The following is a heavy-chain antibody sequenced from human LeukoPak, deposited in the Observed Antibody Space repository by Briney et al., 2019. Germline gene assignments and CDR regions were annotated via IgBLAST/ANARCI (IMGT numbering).Heavy chain of an antibody. CDR3: ARDGSGHRSTNDAFDI. CDR2: IWYDGSNK. D-gene: IGHD2-15*01. J-gene: IGHJ3*02. Sequence: PGGSLRLSCAASGFTFSSYGMHWVRQAPGKGLEWVAVIWYDGSNKYYADSVKGRFTISRDNSKNTLYLQMNSLRAEDTAVYYCARDGSGHRSTNDAFDIWGQGTMVTVSS. V-gene: IGHV3-33*01. CDR1: GFTFSSYG.